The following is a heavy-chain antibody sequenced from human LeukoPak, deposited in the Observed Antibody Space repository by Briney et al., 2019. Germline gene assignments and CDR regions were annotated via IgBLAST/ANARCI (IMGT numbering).Heavy chain of an antibody. CDR1: GFTFSSYA. V-gene: IGHV3-23*01. Sequence: KTGGSLRLSCAASGFTFSSYAMSWVRQAPGKGLEWVSGVSGSGGSTYYADSVKGRFTTSRDNSKNTLYLQMNSLRAEDTAVYYCAKDLDIVATITGNWGQGTLVTVSS. J-gene: IGHJ4*02. CDR3: AKDLDIVATITGN. CDR2: VSGSGGST. D-gene: IGHD5-12*01.